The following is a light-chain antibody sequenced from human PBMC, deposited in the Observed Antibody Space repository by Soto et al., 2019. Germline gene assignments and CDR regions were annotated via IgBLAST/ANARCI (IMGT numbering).Light chain of an antibody. CDR2: EGS. V-gene: IGLV2-23*01. Sequence: QSALTQPASVSGSPGQSITISCTGTSSDVGSYNLVSWYQQHPGKAPKLMIYEGSKRPSGVSNRFSGSKSGNTASLTISGLQAEDEDYYYCCSYAGSMVFGGGTKVTVL. CDR3: CSYAGSMV. CDR1: SSDVGSYNL. J-gene: IGLJ2*01.